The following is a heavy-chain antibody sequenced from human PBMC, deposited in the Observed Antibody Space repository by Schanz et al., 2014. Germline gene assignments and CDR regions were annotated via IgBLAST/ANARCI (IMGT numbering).Heavy chain of an antibody. D-gene: IGHD5-12*01. V-gene: IGHV3-9*01. CDR2: IIQTGGNT. J-gene: IGHJ3*01. CDR1: GFTFDDYA. CDR3: ARDEGKDGYNLAFDV. Sequence: EVQLVESGGGLVQPGRSLRLSCAASGFTFDDYAMHWVRQAPGKGLEWVSIIQTGGNTYYPDSVKGRFTISRDNSKNMVFLQMNSLRVEDKAIYYCARDEGKDGYNLAFDVWGQGTLVTVSS.